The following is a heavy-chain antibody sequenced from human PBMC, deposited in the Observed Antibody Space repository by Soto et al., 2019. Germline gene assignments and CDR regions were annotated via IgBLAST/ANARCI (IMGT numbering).Heavy chain of an antibody. CDR1: GGTFSSYA. CDR2: IIPIFGTA. J-gene: IGHJ6*02. D-gene: IGHD2-8*01. CDR3: ARPYCTNGVCPRDYYYGMDV. V-gene: IGHV1-69*01. Sequence: QVQLVQSGAEVKKPGSSVKVSCKASGGTFSSYAISWVRQAPGQGLEWMGGIIPIFGTANYAQKFQGRVTITADESTSKAYMELSSMRSEDTAVYYCARPYCTNGVCPRDYYYGMDVWGQGTTVTVSS.